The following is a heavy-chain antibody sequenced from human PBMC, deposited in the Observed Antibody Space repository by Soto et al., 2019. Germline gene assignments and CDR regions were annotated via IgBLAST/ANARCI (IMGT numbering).Heavy chain of an antibody. CDR2: IYSGGST. J-gene: IGHJ2*01. CDR3: ARVDYGDYGWYFDL. Sequence: EVQLVESGGGLIQPGGSLRLSCAASGFTFTNKYMTWVRQAPGKGLEWVSVIYSGGSTSYADSVKDRFTISRDNSKNILYLQMNSLRAEDTAVYYCARVDYGDYGWYFDLWGRGTLVTVSS. D-gene: IGHD4-17*01. CDR1: GFTFTNKY. V-gene: IGHV3-53*01.